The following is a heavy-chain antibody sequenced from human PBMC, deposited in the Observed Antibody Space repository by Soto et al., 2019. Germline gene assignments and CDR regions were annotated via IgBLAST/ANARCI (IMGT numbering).Heavy chain of an antibody. V-gene: IGHV1-18*04. D-gene: IGHD2-2*01. CDR3: VRDQKYFRVNGNWFDF. J-gene: IGHJ5*01. CDR1: VYTSSYFG. Sequence: XSVKVSCKASVYTSSYFGISWVRQAPGQGLEWMGWVSGNNGASNPAPKVQGRITMTLDTSTGVSYMALRSLRSDDTTIYYCVRDQKYFRVNGNWFDFWGQGPLVTVSS. CDR2: VSGNNGAS.